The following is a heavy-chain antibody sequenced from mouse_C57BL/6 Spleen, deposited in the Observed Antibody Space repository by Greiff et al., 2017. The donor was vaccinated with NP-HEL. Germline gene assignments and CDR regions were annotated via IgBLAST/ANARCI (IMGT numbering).Heavy chain of an antibody. V-gene: IGHV1-19*01. CDR1: GYTFTDYY. CDR3: ARTVLGGNYFDY. J-gene: IGHJ2*01. D-gene: IGHD4-1*01. Sequence: EVQLQQSGPVLVKPGASVKMSCKASGYTFTDYYMNWVKQSHGKSLEWIGVINPYNGGTSYNQKFKGKATLTVDKSSSTAYMELNSLTSEDSAVYYCARTVLGGNYFDYWGQGTTLTVSS. CDR2: INPYNGGT.